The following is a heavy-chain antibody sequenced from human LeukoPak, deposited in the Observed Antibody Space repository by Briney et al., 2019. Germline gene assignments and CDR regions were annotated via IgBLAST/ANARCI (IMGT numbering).Heavy chain of an antibody. V-gene: IGHV1-46*01. CDR1: GYTFTSYY. J-gene: IGHJ3*02. D-gene: IGHD4-23*01. Sequence: SVNVSCKASGYTFTSYYMHWVRQAPGQGLEWMGIINPSGGSTSYAQNFQCRVTMTRDTSTSTVYMELSSLRSEDTAVYYCARDRGSDGDYGGGDAFDIWGQGTIVTVSS. CDR3: ARDRGSDGDYGGGDAFDI. CDR2: INPSGGST.